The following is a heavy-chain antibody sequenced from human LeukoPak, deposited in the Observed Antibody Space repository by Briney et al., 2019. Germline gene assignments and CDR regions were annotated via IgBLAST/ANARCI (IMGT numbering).Heavy chain of an antibody. V-gene: IGHV3-21*01. Sequence: GGSLRLSCAASGFTFNTYSMSWVRQAPGKGLEWVSSISSRSTYIYYADSVMGRFTISRDNAKNSLYLQMNSLRAEDTAVYYCARSLGFYDSSGAYYFDYWGQGTLVTVSS. D-gene: IGHD3-22*01. J-gene: IGHJ4*02. CDR1: GFTFNTYS. CDR2: ISSRSTYI. CDR3: ARSLGFYDSSGAYYFDY.